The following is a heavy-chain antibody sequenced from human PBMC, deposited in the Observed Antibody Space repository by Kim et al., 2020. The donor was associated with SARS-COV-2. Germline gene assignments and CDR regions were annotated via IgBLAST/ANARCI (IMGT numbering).Heavy chain of an antibody. CDR1: GFTFNSYA. CDR3: ARVTSGSSGWFEYFQH. J-gene: IGHJ1*01. D-gene: IGHD6-19*01. Sequence: GGSLRLSCAASGFTFNSYAMSWVRQAPGKGLEWVSGIRQSGGNTEYADSVKGRFSISRDNSKNTLYLQMKRLRAEDAAVYYCARVTSGSSGWFEYFQHWGQGTLVTVSS. V-gene: IGHV3-23*01. CDR2: IRQSGGNT.